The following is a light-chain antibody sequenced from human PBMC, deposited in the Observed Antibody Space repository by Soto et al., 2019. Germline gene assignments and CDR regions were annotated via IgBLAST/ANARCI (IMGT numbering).Light chain of an antibody. CDR3: QQSYSTPWT. J-gene: IGKJ1*01. V-gene: IGKV1-39*01. CDR2: AAS. CDR1: QSISSY. Sequence: DIQMTQSPSSLSASVGDRVTITCRASQSISSYLNWYQQKPGKAPKLLIYAASSLQSGVPSRFSGSGSGTDFTLTISTLQPGDFATYYCQQSYSTPWTFGQGTKVEIK.